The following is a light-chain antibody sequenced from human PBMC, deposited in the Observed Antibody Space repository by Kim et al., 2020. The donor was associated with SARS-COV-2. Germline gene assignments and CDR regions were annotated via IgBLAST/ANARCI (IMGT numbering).Light chain of an antibody. Sequence: RVTIACTGSSSSSGAGYDVHWYQQLPGTAPKLLIYGNSNRPSGVPDRFSGSKSGTSASLAITGLQAEDEADYYCQSYDSSLSGYVFGGGTQLTVL. CDR2: GNS. CDR1: SSSSGAGYD. V-gene: IGLV1-40*01. CDR3: QSYDSSLSGYV. J-gene: IGLJ3*02.